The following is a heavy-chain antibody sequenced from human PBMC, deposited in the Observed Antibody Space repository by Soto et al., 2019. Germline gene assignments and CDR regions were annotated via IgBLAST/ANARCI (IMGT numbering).Heavy chain of an antibody. J-gene: IGHJ4*02. D-gene: IGHD6-19*01. CDR3: AREGRVGGIDY. CDR2: ISSIGVAT. V-gene: IGHV3-48*03. Sequence: GGSLRLSCAASGFTFSIHEMNWVRQAPGKGLEWVSYISSIGVATYYADSVKGRFTISRDNAKNSLYLQMNSLRAEDTAVYYCAREGRVGGIDYWGQGTPVTVSS. CDR1: GFTFSIHE.